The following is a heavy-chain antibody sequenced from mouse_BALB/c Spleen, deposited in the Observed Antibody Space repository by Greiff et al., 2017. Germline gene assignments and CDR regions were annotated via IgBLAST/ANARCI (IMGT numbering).Heavy chain of an antibody. V-gene: IGHV1-4*01. CDR1: GYTFTSYT. CDR3: ARKDRDDYYAMDY. J-gene: IGHJ4*01. Sequence: QVQLQQPGAELARPGASVKMSCKASGYTFTSYTMHWVKQRPGQGVEWIGYINPSSGYTNYNQKFKDKATLTADKSSSTAYMQRSSLTSEDSAVYYCARKDRDDYYAMDYWGQGTSVTVSS. CDR2: INPSSGYT. D-gene: IGHD2-14*01.